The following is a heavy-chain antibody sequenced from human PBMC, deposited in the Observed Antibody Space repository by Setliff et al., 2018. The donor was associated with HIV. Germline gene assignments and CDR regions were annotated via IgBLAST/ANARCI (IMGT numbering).Heavy chain of an antibody. V-gene: IGHV4-39*02. CDR2: IYYSGNT. D-gene: IGHD3-22*01. J-gene: IGHJ3*02. CDR3: ARAPGTSLIVLVTHVAFDI. CDR1: GVSTSSTSYY. Sequence: PSETLSLTCTVSGVSTSSTSYYLGWIRHPPGKGLEWIGYIYYSGNTYYNPSLKSRVTISVDTSKNHFSLRLSSVTAADTAVYYCARAPGTSLIVLVTHVAFDIWGQGIMVTVAS.